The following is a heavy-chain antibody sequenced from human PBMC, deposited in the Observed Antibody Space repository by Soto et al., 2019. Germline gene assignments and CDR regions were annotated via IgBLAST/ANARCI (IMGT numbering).Heavy chain of an antibody. Sequence: QVQLVQSGAEVKKPGSSVKVSCKTSGVSFNNNGVGWRQQPPGRGLEWMGGVSPPFRTSNYARKFQGRISITADASTGTVNMELSSLTSEDTAQYYCARVLYYGSGSYSPYGMDVWGQGTTVTVSS. CDR1: GVSFNNNG. V-gene: IGHV1-69*01. CDR3: ARVLYYGSGSYSPYGMDV. J-gene: IGHJ6*02. CDR2: VSPPFRTS. D-gene: IGHD3-10*01.